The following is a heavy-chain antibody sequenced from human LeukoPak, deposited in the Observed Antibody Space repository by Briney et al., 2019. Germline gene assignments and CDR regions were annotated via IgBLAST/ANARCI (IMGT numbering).Heavy chain of an antibody. CDR2: ISYDGSKK. D-gene: IGHD3-22*01. CDR1: GFTFSSYA. Sequence: GGSLRLSCAASGFTFSSYAIHWVRQAPGMGLEWVAVISYDGSKKYYTDFVKGRFTISRDNSKNTLYLQMNSLRAEDTAVYYCARTRIANDSSGYYFRFDYWGQGTLVTVSS. CDR3: ARTRIANDSSGYYFRFDY. V-gene: IGHV3-30*10. J-gene: IGHJ4*02.